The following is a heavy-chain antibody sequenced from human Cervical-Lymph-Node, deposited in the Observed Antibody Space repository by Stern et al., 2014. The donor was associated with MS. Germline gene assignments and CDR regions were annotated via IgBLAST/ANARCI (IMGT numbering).Heavy chain of an antibody. V-gene: IGHV1-69*01. J-gene: IGHJ6*02. CDR3: ARSSSSTANYYYYGMDV. CDR2: IIPIFGTA. Sequence: VQLLQSGAEVKKPGSSVKVSCKASGGTFSSYAISWVRQAPGQGLEWMGGIIPIFGTANYAQKFQGRVTITADESTSTAYMELSSLRSGDTAVYYCARSSSSTANYYYYGMDVWGQGTTVTVSS. D-gene: IGHD6-6*01. CDR1: GGTFSSYA.